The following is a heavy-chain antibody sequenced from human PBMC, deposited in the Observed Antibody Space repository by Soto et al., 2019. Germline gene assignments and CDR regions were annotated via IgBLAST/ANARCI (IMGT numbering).Heavy chain of an antibody. V-gene: IGHV1-69*13. J-gene: IGHJ6*02. CDR1: GDTFNSYA. CDR3: AGVGYCNTTSCLFYYYHHAMDV. CDR2: IIPIFHTA. Sequence: GASVKVSCKASGDTFNSYAISWVRRAPGQGLEWMGGIIPIFHTANYAQKFQARVTMTAGESARTAYTELRGVRCVDTAVYYCAGVGYCNTTSCLFYYYHHAMDVWGQGTTVTVSS. D-gene: IGHD2-2*01.